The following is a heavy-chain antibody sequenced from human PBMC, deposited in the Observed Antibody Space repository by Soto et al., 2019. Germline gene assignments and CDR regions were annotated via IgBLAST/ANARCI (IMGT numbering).Heavy chain of an antibody. Sequence: NPGGSLRLSCAASGFKFSDYYMIWIRQAPGKGLEWVAYISSSGTGIYYPDSVKGRFTISRDNAKNSLYLQMSSLRAEDTAVYYCARAYPDAFDIWGQGTMVTVSS. CDR3: ARAYPDAFDI. D-gene: IGHD2-2*01. V-gene: IGHV3-11*01. CDR2: ISSSGTGI. CDR1: GFKFSDYY. J-gene: IGHJ3*02.